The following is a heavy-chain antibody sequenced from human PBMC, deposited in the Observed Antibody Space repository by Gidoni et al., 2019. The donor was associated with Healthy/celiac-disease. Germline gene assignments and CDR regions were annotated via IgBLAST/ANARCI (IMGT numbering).Heavy chain of an antibody. CDR1: GGSISSSGYY. CDR2: IYFSGST. Sequence: QLQLQESGPGLVKPSETLTLTCTVSGGSISSSGYYWGWIRQPPGKGLEWIGSIYFSGSTYYNPSLKSRVTISEDTSKNQFSLKLTAVTAADTAVYYCARSIRNYGRLHFDYWGQGTLVTVSS. V-gene: IGHV4-39*01. J-gene: IGHJ4*02. D-gene: IGHD1-7*01. CDR3: ARSIRNYGRLHFDY.